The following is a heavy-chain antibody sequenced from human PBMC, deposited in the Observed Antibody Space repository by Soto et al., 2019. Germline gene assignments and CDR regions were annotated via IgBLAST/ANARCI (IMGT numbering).Heavy chain of an antibody. Sequence: GGSLRLSCEASGFTLRNYAMTWIRQAPGKGLEWVSLISANDVGTYYAESVKTRFTISTDQSWDTVYLQMDSLRADDTAIYYCAKAKNDYNWDNRPPFDYWGQGTLVTVSS. CDR2: ISANDVGT. V-gene: IGHV3-23*01. J-gene: IGHJ4*02. CDR1: GFTLRNYA. CDR3: AKAKNDYNWDNRPPFDY. D-gene: IGHD1-20*01.